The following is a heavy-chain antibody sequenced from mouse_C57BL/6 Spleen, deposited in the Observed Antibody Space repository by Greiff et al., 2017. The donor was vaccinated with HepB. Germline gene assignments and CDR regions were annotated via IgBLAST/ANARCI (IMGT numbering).Heavy chain of an antibody. CDR1: GFTFSSYA. V-gene: IGHV5-4*01. Sequence: EVQLVESGGGLVKPGGSLKLSCAASGFTFSSYAMSWVRQTPEKRLEWVATISDGGSYTYYPDNVKGRFTISRDNAKNNLYLQMSHLKSEDTAMYYCARGYYDVRYFDVWGTGTTVTVSS. D-gene: IGHD2-4*01. CDR3: ARGYYDVRYFDV. CDR2: ISDGGSYT. J-gene: IGHJ1*03.